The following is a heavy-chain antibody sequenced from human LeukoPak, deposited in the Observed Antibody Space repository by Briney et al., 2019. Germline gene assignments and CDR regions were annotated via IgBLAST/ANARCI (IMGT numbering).Heavy chain of an antibody. CDR1: GFTFSSYA. J-gene: IGHJ2*01. V-gene: IGHV3-23*01. CDR2: ISGSGGST. Sequence: PGGSLRLSCAASGFTFSSYAMSWVRQAPGKGLEWVSAISGSGGSTYYADSVKGRFTISRDNSKNTLYLQMNSLRAEDTAVYYCATHPIGWLRLRGWYFDLWGRGTLVTVSS. D-gene: IGHD5-12*01. CDR3: ATHPIGWLRLRGWYFDL.